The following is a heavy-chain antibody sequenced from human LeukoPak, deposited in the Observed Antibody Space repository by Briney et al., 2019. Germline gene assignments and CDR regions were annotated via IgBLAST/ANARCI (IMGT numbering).Heavy chain of an antibody. D-gene: IGHD2-2*01. Sequence: SETLSLTCTVSGGSISSSNSYWGWIRQSPGKGLEWIGTISYSGSTYYNPSLNSRVTISVDTSKNQFSLKLSSVTAADTAIYYCGTQRDRYQPFAYWGQGTLVTVSS. CDR1: GGSISSSNSY. V-gene: IGHV4-39*01. J-gene: IGHJ4*02. CDR3: GTQRDRYQPFAY. CDR2: ISYSGST.